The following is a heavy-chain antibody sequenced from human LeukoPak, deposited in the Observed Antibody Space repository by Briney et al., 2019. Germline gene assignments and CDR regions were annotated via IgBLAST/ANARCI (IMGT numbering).Heavy chain of an antibody. CDR1: GFTFRVYS. CDR3: ARDYKYAFDN. CDR2: IGIDSGNT. Sequence: PGGSLRLPCAPSGFTFRVYSMNGARRAPGKGREGISYIGIDSGNTNYADSVKGRFTISGDKAKNSLYLQMNSLRVEDTAVYYCARDYKYAFDNWGQGTLVTVSS. J-gene: IGHJ4*02. D-gene: IGHD5-24*01. V-gene: IGHV3-48*01.